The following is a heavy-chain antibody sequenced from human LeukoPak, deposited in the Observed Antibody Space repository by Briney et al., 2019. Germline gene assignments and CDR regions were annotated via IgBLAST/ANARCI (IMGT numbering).Heavy chain of an antibody. Sequence: RRASVKVSCKASGYTFTSYGISWVRQAPGQGLEWMGWINPNSGGTNYAQKFQGRVTMTRDTSISTAYMELSRLRSDDTAVYYCARERRDGYNWYYFDYWGQGTLVTVSS. V-gene: IGHV1-2*02. CDR1: GYTFTSYG. J-gene: IGHJ4*02. CDR2: INPNSGGT. D-gene: IGHD5-24*01. CDR3: ARERRDGYNWYYFDY.